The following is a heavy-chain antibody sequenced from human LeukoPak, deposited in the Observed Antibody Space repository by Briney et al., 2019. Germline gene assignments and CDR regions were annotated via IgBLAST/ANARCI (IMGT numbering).Heavy chain of an antibody. CDR2: ISYDGSNK. CDR1: GFTFSSYA. V-gene: IGHV3-30*01. J-gene: IGHJ4*02. Sequence: GGSLRLSCAASGFTFSSYAMHWVRRAPGKGLEWVAVISYDGSNKYYADSVKGRFTISRDNSKNTLYLQMNSLRAEDTAVYYCARVETALIAAFDYWGQGTLVTVSS. CDR3: ARVETALIAAFDY. D-gene: IGHD6-6*01.